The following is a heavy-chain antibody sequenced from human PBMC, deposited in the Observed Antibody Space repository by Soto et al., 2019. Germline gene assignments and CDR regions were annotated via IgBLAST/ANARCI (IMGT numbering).Heavy chain of an antibody. Sequence: GGSLRLSCAASGFTFDDYGMSWVRQAPGKGLEWVSGINWKGGSTGFADSVKGRFTISRDNAKNSLYLQMSSLRADDTALYYCARGGGGSSLARLNSYGMDVWGQGTTVTVSS. D-gene: IGHD1-26*01. CDR1: GFTFDDYG. J-gene: IGHJ6*02. V-gene: IGHV3-20*04. CDR3: ARGGGGSSLARLNSYGMDV. CDR2: INWKGGST.